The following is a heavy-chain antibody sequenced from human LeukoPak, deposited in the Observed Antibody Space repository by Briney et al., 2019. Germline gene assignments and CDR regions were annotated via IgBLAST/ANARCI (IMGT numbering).Heavy chain of an antibody. V-gene: IGHV4-61*02. D-gene: IGHD3-16*02. CDR1: GDSISSGSHY. Sequence: SETLSLTCTVSGDSISSGSHYWSWIRQPAGKGLEWIGRIYTSGSTSYNPSLKGRVTISVDTSKNQFSLKLSSVTAADTAVYYCARESPTVWGNYRPLDIWGQGTMVIVSS. J-gene: IGHJ3*02. CDR3: ARESPTVWGNYRPLDI. CDR2: IYTSGST.